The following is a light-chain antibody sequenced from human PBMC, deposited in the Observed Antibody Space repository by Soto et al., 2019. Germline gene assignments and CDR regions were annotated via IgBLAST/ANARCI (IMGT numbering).Light chain of an antibody. J-gene: IGLJ2*01. CDR2: SNN. CDR3: AAWDDSLNVVV. CDR1: SSNIGTNT. V-gene: IGLV1-44*01. Sequence: QSVLTQPPSASGTPGQRVTVSCSGSSSNIGTNTVNWYQQFPGTAPKLLIYSNNQRPSGVPDRFSGSKSGTSASLAISWLQSEDEADYYCAAWDDSLNVVVFGGGTKLTVL.